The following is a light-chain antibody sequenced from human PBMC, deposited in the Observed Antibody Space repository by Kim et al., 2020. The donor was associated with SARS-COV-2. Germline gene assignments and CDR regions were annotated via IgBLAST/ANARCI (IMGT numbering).Light chain of an antibody. CDR2: GAS. CDR1: QSVSSN. CDR3: QQYNNWPL. V-gene: IGKV3-15*01. Sequence: SVSPGEIATLSCRASQSVSSNLAWYQQKPGQAPRLLIYGASTRATGIPARFSGSGSGTEFTLTISSLQSEDFAVYYCQQYNNWPLFGPGTKVDIK. J-gene: IGKJ3*01.